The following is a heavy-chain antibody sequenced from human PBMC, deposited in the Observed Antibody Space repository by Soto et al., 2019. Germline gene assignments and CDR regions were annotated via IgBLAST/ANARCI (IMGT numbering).Heavy chain of an antibody. CDR1: GFTFITYG. CDR3: TKEVGQYSGYELGGYYYDMDV. J-gene: IGHJ6*03. Sequence: QVQLVESGGGVVQPGRSLRLSCAASGFTFITYGMHWVRQAPGKGLEWVAVISYDGSNKYYADSVKGRFTISRDNSKNTLYLQMNSMRAEDTAVYYCTKEVGQYSGYELGGYYYDMDVWGKGTTVTVSS. D-gene: IGHD5-12*01. CDR2: ISYDGSNK. V-gene: IGHV3-30*18.